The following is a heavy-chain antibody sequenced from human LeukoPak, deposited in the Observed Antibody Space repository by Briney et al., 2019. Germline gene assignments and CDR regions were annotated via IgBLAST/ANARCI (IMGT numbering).Heavy chain of an antibody. D-gene: IGHD6-19*01. CDR1: GFTFSSYS. V-gene: IGHV3-21*01. Sequence: KPGGSLRLSCAASGFTFSSYSMNWVRQAPGKGLEWVSSISSSSSYIYYADSVKGRFTISRDNAKNSLYLQMNSLRAEDTAVYYCARDSGLSASGWYDWALHFDYWGQGTLVTVSS. CDR2: ISSSSSYI. CDR3: ARDSGLSASGWYDWALHFDY. J-gene: IGHJ4*02.